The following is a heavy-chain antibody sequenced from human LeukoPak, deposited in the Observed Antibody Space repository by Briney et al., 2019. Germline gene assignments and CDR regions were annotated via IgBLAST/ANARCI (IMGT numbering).Heavy chain of an antibody. CDR3: ARGVGAYYMDV. J-gene: IGHJ6*03. CDR2: INTSGTT. V-gene: IGHV4-61*02. D-gene: IGHD1-26*01. CDR1: GASISSGSNS. Sequence: SETLSLTCTVSGASISSGSNSWGWIRQPAGKGLEWIGRINTSGTTNYNPSLKSRVTMSIDTSKNQFSLTLSSVTAADTAVYYCARGVGAYYMDVWGKGTTVTISS.